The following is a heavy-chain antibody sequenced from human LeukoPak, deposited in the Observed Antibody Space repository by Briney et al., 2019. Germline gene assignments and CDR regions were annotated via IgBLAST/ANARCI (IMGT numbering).Heavy chain of an antibody. J-gene: IGHJ4*02. V-gene: IGHV1-18*01. CDR2: ISPYNANT. CDR3: ARDLAYSSGSYYNV. Sequence: ASEKVSCKASVYTFSSYGISWVRQAPGQGLEWMGWISPYNANTDSAQSLQGRVTMTTDTSTSTAYMELRSLRSDDTAVYYCARDLAYSSGSYYNVWGQGTLVTVSS. D-gene: IGHD3-10*01. CDR1: VYTFSSYG.